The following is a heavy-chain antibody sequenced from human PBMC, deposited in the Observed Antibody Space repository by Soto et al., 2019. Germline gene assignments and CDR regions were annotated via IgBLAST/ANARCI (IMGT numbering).Heavy chain of an antibody. J-gene: IGHJ6*02. Sequence: QLQLQESGPGLVKPSETLSLTCTVSGGSIGGSTYYWGWIRQPPGKGLEWIGSIYYSGNTYYNPSLKTRVTISVDASSTQLTLQLTIVTDADTAVYYCARLPDYGSGSSRMDVWGQGTTVTVSS. D-gene: IGHD3-10*01. V-gene: IGHV4-39*01. CDR1: GGSIGGSTYY. CDR2: IYYSGNT. CDR3: ARLPDYGSGSSRMDV.